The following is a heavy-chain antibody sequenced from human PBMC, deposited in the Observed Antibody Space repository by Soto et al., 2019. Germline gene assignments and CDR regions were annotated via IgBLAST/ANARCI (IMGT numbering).Heavy chain of an antibody. CDR3: ARDSSVRYFDWPPLDY. D-gene: IGHD3-9*01. V-gene: IGHV4-39*02. J-gene: IGHJ4*02. CDR1: GGSISSRSHY. Sequence: TLSLTCTVSGGSISSRSHYWGWIRQPPGKGLEWIGNIYHSGSTYCNPSLKSRVTISVDTSNNQFSLKLSSVTAADTAVYYCARDSSVRYFDWPPLDYWGQGTLVTVSS. CDR2: IYHSGST.